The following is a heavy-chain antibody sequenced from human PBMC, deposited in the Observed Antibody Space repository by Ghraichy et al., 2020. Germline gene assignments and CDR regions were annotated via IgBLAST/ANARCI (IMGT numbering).Heavy chain of an antibody. Sequence: SETLSLTCAVYGGSFSGYYWSWIRQPPGKGLEWIGEINHSGSTNYNPSLKSRVTISVDTSKNQFSLKLSSVTAADTAVYYCARGSTKRITIFGVVITGSNSFDYWGQGTLVTVSS. D-gene: IGHD3-3*01. CDR2: INHSGST. CDR1: GGSFSGYY. J-gene: IGHJ4*02. V-gene: IGHV4-34*01. CDR3: ARGSTKRITIFGVVITGSNSFDY.